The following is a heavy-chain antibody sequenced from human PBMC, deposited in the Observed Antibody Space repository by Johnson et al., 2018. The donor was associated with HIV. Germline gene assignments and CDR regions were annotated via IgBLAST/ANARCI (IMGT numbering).Heavy chain of an antibody. J-gene: IGHJ3*02. CDR2: LPYDGSNK. CDR3: AKVWQQLAHDAFDI. Sequence: QEQLVESGGGVVQPGRSLRLSCAASGFTFSNSAMHWVRQAPGKGLEWVAILPYDGSNKYYADSVKGRFTISRDNAKNSLYLQMNSLRAEDTALYYCAKVWQQLAHDAFDIWGQGTMVTVSS. D-gene: IGHD6-13*01. CDR1: GFTFSNSA. V-gene: IGHV3-30-3*01.